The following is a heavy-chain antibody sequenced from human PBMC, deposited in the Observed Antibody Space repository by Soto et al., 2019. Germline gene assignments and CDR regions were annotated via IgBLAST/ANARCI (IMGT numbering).Heavy chain of an antibody. J-gene: IGHJ5*02. CDR2: IYYSGST. CDR3: AAAPAKYNWFDP. D-gene: IGHD6-13*01. CDR1: GGSISSYY. Sequence: SETLSLTCTVSGGSISSYYWSWIRQPPGKGLEWIGYIYYSGSTNYNPSLKSRVTISVDTSKNQFSLKLSSVTAADTAVYYCAAAPAKYNWFDPWGQGTLVTVSS. V-gene: IGHV4-59*01.